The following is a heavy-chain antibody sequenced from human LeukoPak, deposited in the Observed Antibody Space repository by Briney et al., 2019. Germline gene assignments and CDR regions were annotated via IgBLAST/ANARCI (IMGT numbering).Heavy chain of an antibody. J-gene: IGHJ4*02. CDR2: IFYSGST. D-gene: IGHD1-1*01. Sequence: SETLSLTCTVSGGSISTSNYYWGWIRQPPGKGLEWIGNIFYSGSTYYSPSLKSRVTISLDTSRNQFSLKLSSVTAADTAVYYCASSWNDEDYWGQGTLVTVSS. CDR3: ASSWNDEDY. CDR1: GGSISTSNYY. V-gene: IGHV4-39*07.